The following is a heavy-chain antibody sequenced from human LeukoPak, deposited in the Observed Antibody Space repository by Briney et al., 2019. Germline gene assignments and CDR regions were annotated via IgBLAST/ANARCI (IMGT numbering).Heavy chain of an antibody. CDR3: ARGLATAQGEAAMPL. J-gene: IGHJ4*02. V-gene: IGHV4-31*03. CDR2: SYYSGSA. D-gene: IGHD2-2*01. Sequence: SETLSLTCTVSGGSISSGSYYWTWIRQHPGKGLEWIGYSYYSGSAYYNPFLKSRVTISVDTSKNQFSLKLSSVTAADTAVYYCARGLATAQGEAAMPLWGQGTLATVSS. CDR1: GGSISSGSYY.